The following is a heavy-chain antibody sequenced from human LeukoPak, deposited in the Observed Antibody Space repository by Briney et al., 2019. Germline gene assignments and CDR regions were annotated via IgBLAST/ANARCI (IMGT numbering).Heavy chain of an antibody. V-gene: IGHV3-23*01. CDR1: GFTFSSYA. D-gene: IGHD3-16*02. CDR3: ARHRTASDY. CDR2: ISGSGGST. Sequence: GGSLRLSCAASGFTFSSYAMSWVRQAPGKGLEWVSAISGSGGSTYYADSVKGRFTISRDNAKNSLYLQMNSLRAEDTAVYYCARHRTASDYWGQGTLVTVSS. J-gene: IGHJ4*02.